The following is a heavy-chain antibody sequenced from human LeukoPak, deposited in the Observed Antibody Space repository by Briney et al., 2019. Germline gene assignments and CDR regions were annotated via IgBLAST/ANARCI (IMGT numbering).Heavy chain of an antibody. Sequence: PAGGSLRLSCVASGFTFRSNWMSWVRQAPGKGLEWVASIKEDGSEKYYVDSVKGRFTISRDNAKNSVHLQMNSLRAGDTSVYYCARVGWFGSKGALHDAFDIWGQGTMVTVSS. J-gene: IGHJ3*02. CDR3: ARVGWFGSKGALHDAFDI. CDR2: IKEDGSEK. D-gene: IGHD3-10*01. V-gene: IGHV3-7*01. CDR1: GFTFRSNW.